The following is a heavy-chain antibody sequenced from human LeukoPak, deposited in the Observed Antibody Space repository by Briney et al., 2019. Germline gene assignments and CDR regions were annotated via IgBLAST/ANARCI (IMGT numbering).Heavy chain of an antibody. CDR3: ALSPPVVPAAIVNWFDP. Sequence: SVKVSCKASGGTSCSYPISWVRQPLGQGLDWMGGIFPIFGTANYAQKFQGRVTITADESTSTAYMELSSLRSEDTAVYYCALSPPVVPAAIVNWFDPWGQGTLVTVSS. D-gene: IGHD2-2*01. V-gene: IGHV1-69*13. J-gene: IGHJ5*02. CDR2: IFPIFGTA. CDR1: GGTSCSYP.